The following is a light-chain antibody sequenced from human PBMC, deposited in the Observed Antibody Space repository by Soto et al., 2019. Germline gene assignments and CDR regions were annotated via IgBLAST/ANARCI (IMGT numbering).Light chain of an antibody. Sequence: DILLTQFPGTLSFSPGERATLSCRASKIIPTAFLAWFQQKSGQAPRLLLYGASTRATGIPDRFTGSGSGTDFTLTISRLEPEDFAVYYCQQYDTSPVTFGQGTKLEI. J-gene: IGKJ2*01. CDR2: GAS. CDR1: KIIPTAF. CDR3: QQYDTSPVT. V-gene: IGKV3-20*01.